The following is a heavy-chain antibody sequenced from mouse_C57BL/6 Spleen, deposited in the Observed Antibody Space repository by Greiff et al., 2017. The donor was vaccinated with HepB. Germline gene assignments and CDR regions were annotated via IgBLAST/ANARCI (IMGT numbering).Heavy chain of an antibody. CDR2: ISSGGSYT. CDR1: GFTFSSYG. CDR3: ARHGGYALAWFAY. J-gene: IGHJ3*01. V-gene: IGHV5-6*02. Sequence: EVKLVESGGDLVKPGGSLKLSCAASGFTFSSYGMSWVRQTPDKRLEWVATISSGGSYTYYPDSVKGRFTISRDNAKNTLYLQMSSLKSEDTAMYYCARHGGYALAWFAYWGQGTLVTVSA. D-gene: IGHD3-1*01.